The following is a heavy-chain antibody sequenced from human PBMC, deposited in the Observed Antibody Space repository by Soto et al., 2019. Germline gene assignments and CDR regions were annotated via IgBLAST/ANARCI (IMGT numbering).Heavy chain of an antibody. CDR2: INQDGSEK. CDR3: SGGVGDAF. CDR1: ESTVSRDW. V-gene: IGHV3-7*04. D-gene: IGHD1-26*01. J-gene: IGHJ4*02. Sequence: EVHLVESGGGLVQTGGSLRLSCAIFESTVSRDWMNWVRQAPGKGLEWVAHINQDGSEKYYVDSVKGRFTISRDNAKKSLYPQMDRPRPADTAMYYCSGGVGDAFWGQGTLVTVSS.